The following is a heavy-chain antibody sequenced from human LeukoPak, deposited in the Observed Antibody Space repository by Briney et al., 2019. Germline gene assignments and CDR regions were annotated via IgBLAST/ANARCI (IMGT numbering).Heavy chain of an antibody. Sequence: GASVKVSCKASGYTFTGYYMHWVRQAPGQGLEWMGRINPNSGGTNYAQKFQGRVTMTRDTSISTAYMELSRLRSDDTAVYYRAREGLTARSSPGAFDIWGQGTMVTVSS. J-gene: IGHJ3*02. CDR2: INPNSGGT. CDR3: AREGLTARSSPGAFDI. D-gene: IGHD3-10*01. CDR1: GYTFTGYY. V-gene: IGHV1-2*06.